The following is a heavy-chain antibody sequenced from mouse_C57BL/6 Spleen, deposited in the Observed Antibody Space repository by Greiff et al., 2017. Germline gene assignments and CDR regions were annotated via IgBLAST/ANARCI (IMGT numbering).Heavy chain of an antibody. CDR3: ARGRNYYDYDGEFAY. D-gene: IGHD2-4*01. CDR2: INPNYGTT. Sequence: EVQLQQSGPELVKPGASVKISCKASGYSFTDYNMNWVKQSNGKSLEWIGVINPNYGTTSYNQKFKGKATLTVDPSSSTAYMQLNSLTSEDSAVYYCARGRNYYDYDGEFAYWGQGTLVTVSA. V-gene: IGHV1-39*01. J-gene: IGHJ3*01. CDR1: GYSFTDYN.